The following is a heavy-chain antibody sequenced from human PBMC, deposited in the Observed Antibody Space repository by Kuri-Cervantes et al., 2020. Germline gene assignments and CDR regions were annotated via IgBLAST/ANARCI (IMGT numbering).Heavy chain of an antibody. J-gene: IGHJ4*02. CDR1: GFTFSSYA. Sequence: LTCAASGFTFSSYAMSWVRQAPGKGLEWVTVTRYDGSNKYYADSVKGRFTISRDNSKNTLYLQMNSLRAEDTAVYYCAKSFVRGVITGDFDYWGQGTLVTVSS. CDR3: AKSFVRGVITGDFDY. CDR2: TRYDGSNK. D-gene: IGHD3-10*01. V-gene: IGHV3-30*02.